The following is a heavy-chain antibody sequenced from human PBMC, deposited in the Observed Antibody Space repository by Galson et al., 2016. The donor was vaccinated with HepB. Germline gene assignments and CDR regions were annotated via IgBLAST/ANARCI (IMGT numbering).Heavy chain of an antibody. J-gene: IGHJ6*02. CDR1: GFAFRNYA. CDR2: ISDSGSNT. CDR3: AKDQYARGGYGYYGLDV. V-gene: IGHV3-23*01. D-gene: IGHD2-2*01. Sequence: SLRLSCAASGFAFRNYAMVWVRQAPGRGLEWVSGISDSGSNTYYADSVKGRFTISRDNPKNTLYLQMSSLTTEDTAIYYCAKDQYARGGYGYYGLDVWGPGPTVTVSS.